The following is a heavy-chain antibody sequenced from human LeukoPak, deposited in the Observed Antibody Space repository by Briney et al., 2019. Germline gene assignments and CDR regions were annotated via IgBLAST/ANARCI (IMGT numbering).Heavy chain of an antibody. Sequence: SETLSLTCAVDGGSFSGFYWTWIRQTPGKGLEWIGDINQTGKTNYNPSLTDYNPSLKSRVTISVDSSKNQLSLKVNSVTAADTGVYYCARVSHDPLEYGYYMDVWGKGTTVTVSS. CDR3: ARVSHDPLEYGYYMDV. J-gene: IGHJ6*03. V-gene: IGHV4-34*01. CDR1: GGSFSGFY. CDR2: INQTGKT. D-gene: IGHD3-3*01.